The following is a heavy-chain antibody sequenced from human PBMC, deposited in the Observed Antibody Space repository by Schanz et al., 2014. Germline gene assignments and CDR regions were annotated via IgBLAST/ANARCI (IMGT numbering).Heavy chain of an antibody. J-gene: IGHJ4*02. CDR3: ARGTPFLCDY. D-gene: IGHD3-16*01. V-gene: IGHV3-23*04. CDR2: INTSGGSR. CDR1: GFSFRTHA. Sequence: EVQLVESGGGLVQPGGSLRLSCAASGFSFRTHAMSWVRQAPGQGLEWVSGINTSGGSRYYAESVKGRFTISRDNSKNTLYLQMNSLRAEDTAVYYCARGTPFLCDYWGQGTLVTVSS.